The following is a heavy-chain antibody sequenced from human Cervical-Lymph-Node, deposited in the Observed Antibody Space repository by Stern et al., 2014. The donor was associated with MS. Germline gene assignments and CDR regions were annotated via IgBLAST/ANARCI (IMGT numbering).Heavy chain of an antibody. CDR3: ARDNNDIGMDA. CDR1: GDTLSSFA. D-gene: IGHD1-1*01. Sequence: VQLEQSWAEVKKPGSSVKVSCKASGDTLSSFAISWVRQAPGQGLEWMGGIIPVFGTATYAEKIQGRGTISAAESQRTDYMALSSLRSEDTAVYYCARDNNDIGMDAWGQGTTVTVSS. V-gene: IGHV1-69*01. J-gene: IGHJ6*02. CDR2: IIPVFGTA.